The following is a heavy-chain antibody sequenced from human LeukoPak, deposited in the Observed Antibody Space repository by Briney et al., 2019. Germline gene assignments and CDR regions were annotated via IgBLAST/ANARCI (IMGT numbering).Heavy chain of an antibody. V-gene: IGHV1-69*13. D-gene: IGHD3-22*01. Sequence: SVKVSCKASGGTFISYAISWVRQAPGQGLEWMGGIILIFGTANYAQKFQGRVTITADESTSTAYMELSSLRSEDTAVYYCARDPPRNYYDSSGYGFDYWGQGTLVTVSS. CDR2: IILIFGTA. J-gene: IGHJ4*02. CDR3: ARDPPRNYYDSSGYGFDY. CDR1: GGTFISYA.